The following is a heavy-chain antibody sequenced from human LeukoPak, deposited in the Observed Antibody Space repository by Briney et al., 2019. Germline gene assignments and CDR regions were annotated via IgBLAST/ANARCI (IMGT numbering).Heavy chain of an antibody. CDR1: GFTFSSYA. Sequence: GGSLRLSCAASGFTFSSYAMHWVRQAPGKGLEWVAVISYDGSNKYYADSVKGRFTISRDNAKNSLFLQMNSLRAEDTAVYYCARDVYYYMDVWGKGTTVTVSS. CDR2: ISYDGSNK. CDR3: ARDVYYYMDV. V-gene: IGHV3-30-3*01. J-gene: IGHJ6*03.